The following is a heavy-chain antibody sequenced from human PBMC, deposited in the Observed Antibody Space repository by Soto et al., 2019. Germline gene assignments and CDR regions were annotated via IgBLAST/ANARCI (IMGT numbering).Heavy chain of an antibody. J-gene: IGHJ4*02. V-gene: IGHV2-5*02. CDR3: AHRPSYCSGGSCYSGFDY. D-gene: IGHD2-15*01. CDR1: GFSLSTSGVG. Sequence: QITLKESGPTLVKPTQTLTLTCTFSGFSLSTSGVGVGWIRQPPGKALEWLALIYWDDDKRYSPSLKSRLTITKAPXXXQXXLTMTTMDPVDTATYYCAHRPSYCSGGSCYSGFDYWGQGTLVTVSS. CDR2: IYWDDDK.